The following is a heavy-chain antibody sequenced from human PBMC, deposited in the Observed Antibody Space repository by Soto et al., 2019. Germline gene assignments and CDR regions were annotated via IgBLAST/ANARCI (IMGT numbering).Heavy chain of an antibody. CDR3: ARVYSYGYLDV. J-gene: IGHJ6*02. V-gene: IGHV4-31*03. D-gene: IGHD3-16*01. CDR1: GGSISGGGYY. Sequence: SETLCLTCTVSGGSISGGGYYWSWIRQHPGKGLEWIGYIYFSGSTYYNSSLQSRLTISVDTSQNQFSLELSSVTAADTAVYYCARVYSYGYLDVWGQGTTVTVSS. CDR2: IYFSGST.